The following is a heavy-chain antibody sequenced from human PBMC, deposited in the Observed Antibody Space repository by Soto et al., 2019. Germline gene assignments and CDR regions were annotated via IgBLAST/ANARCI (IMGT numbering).Heavy chain of an antibody. CDR1: GYTFTSYA. J-gene: IGHJ5*02. CDR3: ARVPGYSSSWYRGWFDP. Sequence: QVQLVQSGAEVKKPGASVKVSCKASGYTFTSYAMHWVRQAPGQRLEWMGWINAGNGNTKYSQKFQGRVTITRDTSASTAYMELSSLRSEDTAVYYCARVPGYSSSWYRGWFDPWGQGTLVTVSS. CDR2: INAGNGNT. V-gene: IGHV1-3*01. D-gene: IGHD6-13*01.